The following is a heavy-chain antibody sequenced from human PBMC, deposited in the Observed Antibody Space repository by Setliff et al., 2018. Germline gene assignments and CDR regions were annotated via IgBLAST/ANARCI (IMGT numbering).Heavy chain of an antibody. CDR2: IKRKIEGETT. CDR1: GLSFSNAW. Sequence: PGGSLRLSCTASGLSFSNAWLNWVRQAPGKGLEWVGRIKRKIEGETTDYTAPVKGRFTVSRDDSISTLYLQMNSLKTEDTAVYYCTTSPISSGWHSNFDYNMDVWGQGTTVTVSS. V-gene: IGHV3-15*01. CDR3: TTSPISSGWHSNFDYNMDV. D-gene: IGHD6-19*01. J-gene: IGHJ6*02.